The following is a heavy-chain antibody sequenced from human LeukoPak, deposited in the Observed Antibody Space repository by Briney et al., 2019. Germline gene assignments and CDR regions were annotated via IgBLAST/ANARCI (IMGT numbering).Heavy chain of an antibody. CDR2: ISSSGSTT. CDR1: GFTFSNYE. V-gene: IGHV3-48*03. D-gene: IGHD2-15*01. Sequence: QPGGSLRLSCAASGFTFSNYEMNWVRQAPGKGLGWVLYISSSGSTTYYADSVKGRFTISRDNAKNSLYLQMNSLRAEDTAVYYCARGYCSGGSCYFDYWGQGTLVTVSS. J-gene: IGHJ4*02. CDR3: ARGYCSGGSCYFDY.